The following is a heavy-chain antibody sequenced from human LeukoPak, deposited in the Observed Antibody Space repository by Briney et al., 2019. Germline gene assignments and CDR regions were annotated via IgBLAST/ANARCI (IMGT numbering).Heavy chain of an antibody. J-gene: IGHJ6*03. V-gene: IGHV4-59*01. CDR3: ARSPQESYVILTGPTGYYMDV. Sequence: RSSETLSLNCTVSGGSISSYYWSWIRQPPGKGLEWIGYIYYSGSTNYNPSLKSRVTISVDTSKNQFSLKLSSVTAADTAVYYCARSPQESYVILTGPTGYYMDVWGKGTTVTISS. D-gene: IGHD3-9*01. CDR2: IYYSGST. CDR1: GGSISSYY.